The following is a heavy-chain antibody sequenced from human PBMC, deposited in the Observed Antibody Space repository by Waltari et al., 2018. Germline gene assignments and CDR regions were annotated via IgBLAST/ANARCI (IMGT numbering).Heavy chain of an antibody. J-gene: IGHJ4*02. D-gene: IGHD6-19*01. V-gene: IGHV3-23*04. CDR1: GFTFSSYA. CDR3: AKELAKQWLEPFDY. Sequence: EVQLVESGGGLVKPGGSMRLSCAASGFTFSSYAMSWFRQAPGKGLEWVAASRGSGGSTYYADSVKGRFTISRDNSKNTLYLQMNSLRAEDTAVYYCAKELAKQWLEPFDYWGQGTLVTVSS. CDR2: SRGSGGST.